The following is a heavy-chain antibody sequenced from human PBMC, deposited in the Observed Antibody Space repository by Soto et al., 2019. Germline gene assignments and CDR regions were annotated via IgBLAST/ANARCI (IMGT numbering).Heavy chain of an antibody. Sequence: PSETLSLTCAVYGGSFSGYYWSWIRQPPGKGLEWIGEINHSGSTNYNPSLKSRVTISVDTSKNQFSLKLSSVIAADTAVYYCARGPPYIVVVVAATRYFDYWGQGTLVTSPQ. CDR2: INHSGST. V-gene: IGHV4-34*01. J-gene: IGHJ4*02. CDR3: ARGPPYIVVVVAATRYFDY. CDR1: GGSFSGYY. D-gene: IGHD2-15*01.